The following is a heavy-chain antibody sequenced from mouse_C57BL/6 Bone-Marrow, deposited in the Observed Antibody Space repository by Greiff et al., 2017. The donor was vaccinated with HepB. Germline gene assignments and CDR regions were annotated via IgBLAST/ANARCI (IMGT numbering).Heavy chain of an antibody. Sequence: QVQLKQSGAELMKPGASVKLSCKATGYTFTGYWIEWVKQRPGHGLEWIGEILPGSGSTNYNEKFKGKATFTADTSANTAYMQLSSLTTEDSAIYDCARDPSYYGSSYCYWGQGTTLTVSS. CDR2: ILPGSGST. V-gene: IGHV1-9*01. D-gene: IGHD1-1*01. CDR1: GYTFTGYW. CDR3: ARDPSYYGSSYCY. J-gene: IGHJ2*01.